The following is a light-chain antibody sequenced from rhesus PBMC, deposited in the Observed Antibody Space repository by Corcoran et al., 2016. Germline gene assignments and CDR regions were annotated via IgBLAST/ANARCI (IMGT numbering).Light chain of an antibody. CDR3: QQESTWPLT. Sequence: EIVMTQSPATLSLSPGERAALSCRASQSVNSNLAWYLQRPGQAPRLLIFDASNRATGTPDRFSGSGSGTDCTRNISSLEPEDVGVYYCQQESTWPLTFGGGTRVDIK. CDR2: DAS. J-gene: IGKJ4*01. V-gene: IGKV3-35*01. CDR1: QSVNSN.